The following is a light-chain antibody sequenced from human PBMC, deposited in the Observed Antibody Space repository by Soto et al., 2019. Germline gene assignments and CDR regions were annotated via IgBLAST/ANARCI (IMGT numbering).Light chain of an antibody. CDR1: QSVSIH. CDR3: QQRSNWLT. CDR2: DAS. Sequence: EIVLTQSPATLSLSPGERATLSCRASQSVSIHLAWYQQKPGQAPRLLIHDASNRATGIPARFSGSGSGTDFTLTISSLEPEDFVVYYCQQRSNWLTFGQGTRLEIK. V-gene: IGKV3-11*01. J-gene: IGKJ5*01.